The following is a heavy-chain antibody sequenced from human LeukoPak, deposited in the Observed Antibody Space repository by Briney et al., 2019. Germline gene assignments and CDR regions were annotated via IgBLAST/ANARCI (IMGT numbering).Heavy chain of an antibody. CDR2: IYYSGST. D-gene: IGHD1-20*01. CDR1: GGSISSGDYY. Sequence: SETLSLTCTVSGGSISSGDYYWSWIRQPPGKGLEWIGYIYYSGSTYYNPSLKSRVTISVDTSKNQFSLKLSSVTAADTAVYYCASLAVTGMSYAFDIWGQGTMVTVSS. CDR3: ASLAVTGMSYAFDI. J-gene: IGHJ3*02. V-gene: IGHV4-30-4*01.